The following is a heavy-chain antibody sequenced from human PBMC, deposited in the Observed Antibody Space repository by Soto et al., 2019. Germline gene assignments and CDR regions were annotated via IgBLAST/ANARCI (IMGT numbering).Heavy chain of an antibody. V-gene: IGHV4-34*01. CDR3: ARANNRFGLWFGELFFYYFDY. Sequence: SETLSLTCAVYGGSFSGYYWSWIRQPPGKGLEWIGEINHSGSTNYNPSLKSRVTISVDTSKNQFSLKLSSVTAADTAVYYCARANNRFGLWFGELFFYYFDYWGQGTLVTVSS. CDR1: GGSFSGYY. CDR2: INHSGST. D-gene: IGHD3-10*01. J-gene: IGHJ4*02.